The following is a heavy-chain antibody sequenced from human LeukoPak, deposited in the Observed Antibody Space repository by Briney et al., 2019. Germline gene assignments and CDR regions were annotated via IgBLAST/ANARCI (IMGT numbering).Heavy chain of an antibody. CDR3: AREDGQWRAQSVDAFDI. Sequence: GGSLRLSCAASGFTFSSYEMNWVRQAPGKGREWVSYISSSGSTIYYADSVKGRFTISRDNAKNSLYLQMNSLRAEDTAVYYCAREDGQWRAQSVDAFDIWGQGTMVTVSS. CDR1: GFTFSSYE. J-gene: IGHJ3*02. V-gene: IGHV3-48*03. D-gene: IGHD6-19*01. CDR2: ISSSGSTI.